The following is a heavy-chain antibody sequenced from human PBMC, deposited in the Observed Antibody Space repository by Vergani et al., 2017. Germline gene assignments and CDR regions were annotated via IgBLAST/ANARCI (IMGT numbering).Heavy chain of an antibody. V-gene: IGHV1-46*01. J-gene: IGHJ4*02. Sequence: QVQLVQSGAEVKKPGASVKVSCKASGYTFTSYYMHWVRQAPGQGLEWMGIINPSGGSTSYAQKFQGRVTMTRNTSISTAYMELSSLRSEDTAVYYCATWWEPTVWGQGTLVTVSS. D-gene: IGHD1-26*01. CDR2: INPSGGST. CDR1: GYTFTSYY. CDR3: ATWWEPTV.